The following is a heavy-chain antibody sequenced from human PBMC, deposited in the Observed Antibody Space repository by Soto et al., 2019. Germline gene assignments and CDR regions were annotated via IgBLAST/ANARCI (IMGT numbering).Heavy chain of an antibody. J-gene: IGHJ3*01. Sequence: QPGGSLRLSCAASGFTFSNYWMHWVRQAPGKGLVGVSRINTDGSWTDYADSVKGRFTISRDNAKNTLYLRMNSLRAEDTAVYYCARPRGTGSSAFDVWGQGTMVTVSS. D-gene: IGHD1-1*01. CDR2: INTDGSWT. V-gene: IGHV3-74*01. CDR1: GFTFSNYW. CDR3: ARPRGTGSSAFDV.